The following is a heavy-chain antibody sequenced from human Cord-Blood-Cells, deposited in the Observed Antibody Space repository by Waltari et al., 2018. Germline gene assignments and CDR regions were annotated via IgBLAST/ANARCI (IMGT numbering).Heavy chain of an antibody. CDR3: ARLAAGYSGYDFDY. D-gene: IGHD5-12*01. CDR1: GGSISSYY. J-gene: IGHJ4*02. CDR2: IYYSGST. V-gene: IGHV4-59*01. Sequence: QVQLQESGPGLVKPSETLSLTCTVSGGSISSYYWSWIRQPPGKGLEWIGYIYYSGSTTYTPSLKSRVTISVDTSKNQFSLKLSSVTAADTAVYYCARLAAGYSGYDFDYWGQGTLVTVSS.